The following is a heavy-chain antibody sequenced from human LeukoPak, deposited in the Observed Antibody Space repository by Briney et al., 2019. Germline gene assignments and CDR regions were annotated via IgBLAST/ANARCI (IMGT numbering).Heavy chain of an antibody. J-gene: IGHJ4*02. CDR3: AKDRSGSYD. V-gene: IGHV4-38-2*02. Sequence: SETLSLTCTVSGYSISSGYYWGWIRQPPGKGLEWIGSIYHSGSTYYNPSLKSRVTISVDTSKNQFSLKLSSVTAADTAVYYCAKDRSGSYDWGQGTLVTVSS. CDR2: IYHSGST. D-gene: IGHD1-26*01. CDR1: GYSISSGYY.